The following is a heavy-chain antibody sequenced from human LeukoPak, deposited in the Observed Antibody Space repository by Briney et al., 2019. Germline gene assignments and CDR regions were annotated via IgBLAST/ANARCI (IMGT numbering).Heavy chain of an antibody. D-gene: IGHD2-15*01. V-gene: IGHV5-51*01. CDR1: GYSFTSYW. CDR2: IYPGDSDT. CDR3: ARADCSGGGCYPVYYFDY. J-gene: IGHJ4*02. Sequence: GESLKISCKGSGYSFTSYWIGWVRQMPGKGLEWMGIIYPGDSDTRYSPSFQGQVTISADKSISTAYLQWSSLKASDTAMYYCARADCSGGGCYPVYYFDYWGQGTLITVSS.